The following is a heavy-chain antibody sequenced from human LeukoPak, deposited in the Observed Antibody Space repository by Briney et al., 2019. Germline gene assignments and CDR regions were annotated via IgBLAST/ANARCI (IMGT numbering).Heavy chain of an antibody. Sequence: SVKVSCKASGGTFSSYAISWVRQAPGQGLEWMGRIFPIFGTANYAQKFQGRVTITTDESTSTAYMELSSLRSEDTAVYYCARGAAARPNYYYYDMDVWGKGTTVTVSS. CDR3: ARGAAARPNYYYYDMDV. J-gene: IGHJ6*03. CDR2: IFPIFGTA. D-gene: IGHD6-6*01. V-gene: IGHV1-69*05. CDR1: GGTFSSYA.